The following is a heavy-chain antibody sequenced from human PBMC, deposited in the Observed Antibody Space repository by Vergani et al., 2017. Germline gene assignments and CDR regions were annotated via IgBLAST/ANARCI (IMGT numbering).Heavy chain of an antibody. Sequence: QVQLQQWGAGLLKPSETLSLTCAVYGGSFSGYYWSWIRQPPGKGLEWIGEINHSGSTNYNPSLKSRVTISVDTSKNQFSLKLSSVTAADTAVYYCARAGTYSRRAFDIWGQGTMVTVSS. V-gene: IGHV4-34*01. CDR1: GGSFSGYY. D-gene: IGHD6-13*01. J-gene: IGHJ3*02. CDR2: INHSGST. CDR3: ARAGTYSRRAFDI.